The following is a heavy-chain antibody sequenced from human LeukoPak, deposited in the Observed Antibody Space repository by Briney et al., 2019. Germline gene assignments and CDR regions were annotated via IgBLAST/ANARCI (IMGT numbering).Heavy chain of an antibody. Sequence: SQTLALTCTVSGGSISRGGYYWSWIRQPPGKGLEGIGYISHSGSTYYNPSLKSRVTISVDRSKKQLSLNLSSVTAADTAVSYCASSIVGASPSFDYWGQGTLVTVSS. CDR3: ASSIVGASPSFDY. J-gene: IGHJ4*02. D-gene: IGHD1-26*01. CDR2: ISHSGST. V-gene: IGHV4-30-2*01. CDR1: GGSISRGGYY.